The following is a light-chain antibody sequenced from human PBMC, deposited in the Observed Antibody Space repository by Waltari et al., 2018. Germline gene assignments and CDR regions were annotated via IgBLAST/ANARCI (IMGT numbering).Light chain of an antibody. Sequence: QSVLTQPPSASETPGQRVIISCSGSSSNPGSNYLYWYQHLPGMAPKLLIYRNNQRPSGVPDRFSGSKSGTSASLAISGLRSEDEAVYYCASWDDSHYVFGTGTKVTVL. CDR2: RNN. V-gene: IGLV1-47*01. CDR1: SSNPGSNY. J-gene: IGLJ1*01. CDR3: ASWDDSHYV.